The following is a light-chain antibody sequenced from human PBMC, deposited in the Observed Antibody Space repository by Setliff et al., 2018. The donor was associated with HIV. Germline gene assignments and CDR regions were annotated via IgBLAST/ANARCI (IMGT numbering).Light chain of an antibody. CDR1: SSDVGGYNY. Sequence: SVLAQPRSVSGSPGQSVTISCTGTSSDVGGYNYVSWYQQYPGKAPKLMIYDVTKRPSGVPDRFSGSKSDNTASLTISGLQAEDEADYYCCSYAGSYTFYVFGTGTKV. V-gene: IGLV2-11*01. J-gene: IGLJ1*01. CDR2: DVT. CDR3: CSYAGSYTFYV.